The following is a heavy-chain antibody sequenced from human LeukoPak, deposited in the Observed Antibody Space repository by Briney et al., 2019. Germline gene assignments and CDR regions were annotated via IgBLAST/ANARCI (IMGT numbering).Heavy chain of an antibody. CDR2: IYHSGST. V-gene: IGHV4-38-2*02. Sequence: SETLSLTCTVSGYSISSGYYWGWIRQPPGKGLEWIGSIYHSGSTYYNPSLKSRVTISIDTSKNQFSLKLSSVTAADTAVYYCARLAPSGYDSLDYYYYYYYMDVWGKGTTVTVSS. D-gene: IGHD5-12*01. J-gene: IGHJ6*03. CDR3: ARLAPSGYDSLDYYYYYYYMDV. CDR1: GYSISSGYY.